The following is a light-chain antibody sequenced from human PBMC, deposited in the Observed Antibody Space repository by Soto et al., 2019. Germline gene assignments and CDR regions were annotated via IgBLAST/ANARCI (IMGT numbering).Light chain of an antibody. CDR2: AGS. CDR1: QTISTC. CDR3: QQCLTTPPT. V-gene: IGKV1-39*01. J-gene: IGKJ1*01. Sequence: DIQMTQFPSSLSASVGDRVTITCRASQTISTCLNWYQQKPGTAPKLLIYAGSNLESGVPSRFSRSGSGTYFTLNISSLQPEDIATYYCQQCLTTPPTFGQGTGVEI.